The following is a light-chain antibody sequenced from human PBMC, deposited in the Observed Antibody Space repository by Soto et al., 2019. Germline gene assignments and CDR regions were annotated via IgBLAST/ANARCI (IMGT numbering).Light chain of an antibody. CDR3: QQYGSSIT. Sequence: EIVMTQSPGNLSLSPGERATLSCRASQSVSSSYLAWYQQKPGQAPRLLIYGASSRATGIPDRFSGSGSGTDFTLTISRLEPEDFAVYYYQQYGSSITFGQGTRLEIK. CDR2: GAS. V-gene: IGKV3-20*01. J-gene: IGKJ5*01. CDR1: QSVSSSY.